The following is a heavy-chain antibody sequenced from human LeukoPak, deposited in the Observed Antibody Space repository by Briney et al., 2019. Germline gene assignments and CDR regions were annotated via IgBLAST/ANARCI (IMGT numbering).Heavy chain of an antibody. CDR3: AKDYY. J-gene: IGHJ4*02. CDR1: GFTFDDYA. V-gene: IGHV3-43*02. Sequence: PGGSLRLSCAASGFTFDDYAMHRVRQAPGKGLEWVSLIRADGITTYYADSVKGRFTISRDSSKNSLYLQMNSLRTEDSALYYCAKDYYWGQGTLVTVSS. CDR2: IRADGITT.